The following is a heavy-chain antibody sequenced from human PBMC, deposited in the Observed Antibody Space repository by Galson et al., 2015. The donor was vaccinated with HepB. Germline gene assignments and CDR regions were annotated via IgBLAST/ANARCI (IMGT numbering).Heavy chain of an antibody. J-gene: IGHJ4*02. CDR1: GFTFDDYT. V-gene: IGHV3-43*01. CDR3: AKEGQLALQWPYYFDY. D-gene: IGHD6-6*01. CDR2: ISWDGGST. Sequence: SLRLSCAASGFTFDDYTMHWVRQAPGKGLEWVSLISWDGGSTYYADSVKGRFTISRDNSKNSLYLQMNSLRTEDTALYYCAKEGQLALQWPYYFDYWGQGTLVTVSS.